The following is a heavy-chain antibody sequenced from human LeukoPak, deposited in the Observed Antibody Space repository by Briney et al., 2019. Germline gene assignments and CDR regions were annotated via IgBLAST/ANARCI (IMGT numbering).Heavy chain of an antibody. CDR1: GYTFTGYY. CDR3: ARDHYYGSGSSIYYYYYGMDV. CDR2: INPNSGGT. Sequence: ASVKVSCKASGYTFTGYYMHWVRQAPGQGLEWMGWINPNSGGTNYAQKFQGRVTMTRDTSISTAYMELSRLRSDDTAVYYCARDHYYGSGSSIYYYYYGMDVWGQGTTVTVSS. V-gene: IGHV1-2*02. J-gene: IGHJ6*02. D-gene: IGHD3-10*01.